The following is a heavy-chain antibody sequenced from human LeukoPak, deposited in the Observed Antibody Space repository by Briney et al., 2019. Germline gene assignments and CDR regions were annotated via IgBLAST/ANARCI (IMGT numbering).Heavy chain of an antibody. CDR1: GGSISSYY. Sequence: SETLSLTCTVSGGSISSYYWSWIRQPAGKGLEWIGRIYTSGITNYNPSLKSRVTMSVDTSKNQVSLKLSSVTAADTAVYYCAREGMTTIPFEYWGQGALVTVSS. CDR3: AREGMTTIPFEY. D-gene: IGHD4-17*01. V-gene: IGHV4-4*07. CDR2: IYTSGIT. J-gene: IGHJ4*02.